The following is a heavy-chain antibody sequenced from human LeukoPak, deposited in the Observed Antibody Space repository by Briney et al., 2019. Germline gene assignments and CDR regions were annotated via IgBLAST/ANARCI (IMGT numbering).Heavy chain of an antibody. D-gene: IGHD5-24*01. CDR3: ARGGGWPYYYMDV. CDR2: IYHSGST. CDR1: GYSISSGYY. Sequence: PSETLSLTCTVSGYSISSGYYWGWIRQPPGKGLEWIGSIYHSGSTYYNPSLKSRVTISVDTSKNQFSLKLSSVTAADTAVYYCARGGGWPYYYMDVWDKGTTVTVSS. V-gene: IGHV4-38-2*02. J-gene: IGHJ6*03.